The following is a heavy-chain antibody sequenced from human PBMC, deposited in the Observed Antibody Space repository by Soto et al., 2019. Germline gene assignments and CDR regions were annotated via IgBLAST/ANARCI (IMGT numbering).Heavy chain of an antibody. CDR2: IYHYDSDN. CDR1: GYSFTSYW. Sequence: GESLKISGKGSGYSFTSYWSGWVRQVPGKGLESMGIIYHYDSDNGYIRWFQCQVTISADXXISXAYLQWSSLKASDTAMYYCARHKRYCSRTSRYSGGYYYYGMDVWGQGTTVTVSS. V-gene: IGHV5-51*01. CDR3: ARHKRYCSRTSRYSGGYYYYGMDV. J-gene: IGHJ6*02. D-gene: IGHD2-2*02.